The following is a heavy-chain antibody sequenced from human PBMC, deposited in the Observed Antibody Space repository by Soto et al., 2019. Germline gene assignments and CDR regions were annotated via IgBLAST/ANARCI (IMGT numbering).Heavy chain of an antibody. D-gene: IGHD6-6*01. CDR3: ARGSHSPYSSSSYWFDP. V-gene: IGHV4-34*01. Sequence: SETLSLTCAVYGGSFSGYYWSWIRQPPGKGLEWIGEINHSGSTNHNPSLKSRVTISVDTSKNQFSLKLSSVTAADTAVYYCARGSHSPYSSSSYWFDPWGQGTLVTVSS. J-gene: IGHJ5*02. CDR2: INHSGST. CDR1: GGSFSGYY.